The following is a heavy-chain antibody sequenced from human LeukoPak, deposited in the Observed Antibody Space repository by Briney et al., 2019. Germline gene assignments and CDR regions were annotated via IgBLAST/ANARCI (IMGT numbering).Heavy chain of an antibody. V-gene: IGHV3-30*02. CDR3: ARGSAFDWLALIDY. CDR2: IRYDGSNK. CDR1: GFTFSSYG. Sequence: PGGSLRLSCAASGFTFSSYGMHWVRQAPGKGLEWVAFIRYDGSNKYYADSVKGRFTISRDNSKNTLYLQMNSLRAEDTAVYYCARGSAFDWLALIDYWGQGTLVTVSS. D-gene: IGHD3-9*01. J-gene: IGHJ4*02.